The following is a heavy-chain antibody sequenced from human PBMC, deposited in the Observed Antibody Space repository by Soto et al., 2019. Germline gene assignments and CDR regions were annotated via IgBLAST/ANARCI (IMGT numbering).Heavy chain of an antibody. CDR2: ISSSSSYI. Sequence: EVQLVESGGGLVKPGGSLRLSCAASGFTFSSYSINWVRQAPGKGLEWVSSISSSSSYIYYADSVKGRFTISRDNAKNSLYLQMNSLRAEDTAVYYCARDGYGDYKFDYWGQGTLVTVSS. CDR1: GFTFSSYS. V-gene: IGHV3-21*01. D-gene: IGHD4-17*01. J-gene: IGHJ4*02. CDR3: ARDGYGDYKFDY.